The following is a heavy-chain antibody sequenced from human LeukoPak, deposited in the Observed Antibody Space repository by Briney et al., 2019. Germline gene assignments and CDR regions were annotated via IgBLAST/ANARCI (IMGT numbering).Heavy chain of an antibody. Sequence: GESLKISWKGSGYSFTSYWIGWVRQMPGRGLEWMGIIYPGDSDTRYSPSFQGQVSISADKSISTAYLQWNSLKASDTAIYYCARPRAAVGATIDYWGQGTLVTVSS. D-gene: IGHD1-26*01. CDR2: IYPGDSDT. CDR3: ARPRAAVGATIDY. V-gene: IGHV5-51*01. J-gene: IGHJ4*02. CDR1: GYSFTSYW.